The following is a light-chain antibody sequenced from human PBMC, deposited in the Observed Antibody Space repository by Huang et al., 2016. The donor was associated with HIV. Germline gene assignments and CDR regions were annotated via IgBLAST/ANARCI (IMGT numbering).Light chain of an antibody. J-gene: IGKJ4*01. CDR3: QQYHTWPPLT. CDR1: ESVNTN. Sequence: EIVMTQSPATLSVSPGERATLSCRASESVNTNLAWYQQKPGQAPRLLIYGPSTRATGIPARFSGSGSETDFTLTISSVQSEGFAVDFCQQYHTWPPLTFGGGTKVEIK. CDR2: GPS. V-gene: IGKV3-15*01.